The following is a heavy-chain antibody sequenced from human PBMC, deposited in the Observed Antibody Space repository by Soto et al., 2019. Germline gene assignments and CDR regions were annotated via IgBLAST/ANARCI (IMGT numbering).Heavy chain of an antibody. CDR1: GGTFSSYA. CDR3: ASVAVVVPAAMFHDAFDI. CDR2: IIPIFGTA. Sequence: SVKVSCKASGGTFSSYAISWVRPAPGQGLEWMGGIIPIFGTANYAQKFQGRVTITADESTSTAYMELSSLRSEDTAVYYCASVAVVVPAAMFHDAFDIWGQGTMVTVSS. V-gene: IGHV1-69*13. D-gene: IGHD2-2*01. J-gene: IGHJ3*02.